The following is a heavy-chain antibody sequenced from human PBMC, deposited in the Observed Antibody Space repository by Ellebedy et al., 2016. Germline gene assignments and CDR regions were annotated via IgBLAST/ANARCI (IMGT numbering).Heavy chain of an antibody. Sequence: SETLSLXCTVSGGSISSYYWSWIRQPAGKGLEWIGRIYTSGSTNYNPSLKSRVTMSVDTSKNQFSLKLSSVTAADTAVYYCARSRYSSNWFDHWGQGTQVTVSS. J-gene: IGHJ5*02. V-gene: IGHV4-4*07. D-gene: IGHD6-19*01. CDR3: ARSRYSSNWFDH. CDR2: IYTSGST. CDR1: GGSISSYY.